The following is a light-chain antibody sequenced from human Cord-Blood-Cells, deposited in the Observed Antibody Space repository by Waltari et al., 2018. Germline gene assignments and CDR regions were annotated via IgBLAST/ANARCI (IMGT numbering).Light chain of an antibody. CDR3: SSYTSSSTWV. V-gene: IGLV2-14*01. J-gene: IGLJ3*02. Sequence: QSALTQPASVSGSPGQSITISCTGTSSDVGGYNYVSWYQQHPGKAPEIIIYDVRTRPSGVSNRFSGSKPGNTASLTISGLQAEDEADYYCSSYTSSSTWVFGGGTKLTVL. CDR1: SSDVGGYNY. CDR2: DVR.